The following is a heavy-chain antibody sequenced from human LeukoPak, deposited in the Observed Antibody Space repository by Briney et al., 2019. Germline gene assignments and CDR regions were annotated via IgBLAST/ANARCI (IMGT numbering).Heavy chain of an antibody. CDR2: IYYSGST. CDR1: GGSISSYY. V-gene: IGHV4-59*01. CDR3: ARAGGDIVATTYFDY. D-gene: IGHD5-12*01. Sequence: SETLSLTCTVSGGSISSYYWSWIRQPPGKGLEWIGYIYYSGSTNYNPSLKSRVTISVDTSKNQFSLKLSSVTAADTAVYYRARAGGDIVATTYFDYRGQGTLVTVSS. J-gene: IGHJ4*02.